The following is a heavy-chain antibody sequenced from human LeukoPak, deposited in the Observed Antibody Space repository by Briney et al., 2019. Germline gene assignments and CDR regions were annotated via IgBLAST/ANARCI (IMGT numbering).Heavy chain of an antibody. Sequence: ASVKVSCKASGGTFSSYAISWLRQAPGQGLEWMGGIIPIFGTANYAQRFQGRVTITADESTSTAYMELSSLRSEDTAVYYCAREVGCSSTSCYPYCGGDCHTSGAFDIWGQGTMVTVSS. V-gene: IGHV1-69*13. D-gene: IGHD2-2*01. J-gene: IGHJ3*02. CDR2: IIPIFGTA. CDR1: GGTFSSYA. CDR3: AREVGCSSTSCYPYCGGDCHTSGAFDI.